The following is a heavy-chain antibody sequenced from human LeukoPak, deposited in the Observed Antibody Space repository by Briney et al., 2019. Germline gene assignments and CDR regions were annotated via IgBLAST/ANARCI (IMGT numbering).Heavy chain of an antibody. CDR1: GFTFSDRY. V-gene: IGHV3-69-1*01. CDR2: ISISSNYI. CDR3: ARDGGGGLDY. Sequence: PGGSLRLSCAASGFTFSDRYMDWVRQAPGKGLEWVSCISISSNYIYYPDSVKGRFTISRDNAKNSLYLQMNSLRAEDTAVYYCARDGGGGLDYWGQGTLVTVSS. J-gene: IGHJ4*02. D-gene: IGHD2-15*01.